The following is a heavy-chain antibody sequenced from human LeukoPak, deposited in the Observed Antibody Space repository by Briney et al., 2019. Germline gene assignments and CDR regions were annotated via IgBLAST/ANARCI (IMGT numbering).Heavy chain of an antibody. CDR2: IYFSGTT. Sequence: SETLSLTCTVSGGSISGYYWSWIRQPPGKGLEWIGYIYFSGTTNYGPSLKSRLTISKDTSKNQISLKLSSVTAADTAVYYCARHESYLDAFDIWGQGTMVTVSS. V-gene: IGHV4-59*08. CDR3: ARHESYLDAFDI. D-gene: IGHD3-10*01. CDR1: GGSISGYY. J-gene: IGHJ3*02.